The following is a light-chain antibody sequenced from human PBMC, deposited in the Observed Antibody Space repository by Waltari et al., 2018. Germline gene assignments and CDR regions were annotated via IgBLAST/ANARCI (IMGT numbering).Light chain of an antibody. V-gene: IGLV1-47*01. CDR2: RNN. CDR3: AAWDDSLSGYV. Sequence: QSVLPQPPSASGTPGQRVTISCSGSSSNIGSNYVYWYQQPPGTAPKLLIYRNNQRPSGVPDRFSGSKSGTSASLAISGLRSEDVADYYCAAWDDSLSGYVFGTGTKVTVL. J-gene: IGLJ1*01. CDR1: SSNIGSNY.